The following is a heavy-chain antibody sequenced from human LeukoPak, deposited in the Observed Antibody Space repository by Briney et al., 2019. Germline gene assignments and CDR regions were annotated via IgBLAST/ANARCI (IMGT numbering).Heavy chain of an antibody. V-gene: IGHV3-23*01. J-gene: IGHJ5*02. CDR1: GFTFISYA. CDR3: AKSLSARITMVRGTGAWFDP. D-gene: IGHD3-10*01. CDR2: ISGRGDST. Sequence: GGSLRLSCAASGFTFISYAMNWVRQAPGKGLEWVSAISGRGDSTYYADSVKGRFTISRDNSKNTLYLQMNSLRAEDTAVYYCAKSLSARITMVRGTGAWFDPWGQGTLVTVSS.